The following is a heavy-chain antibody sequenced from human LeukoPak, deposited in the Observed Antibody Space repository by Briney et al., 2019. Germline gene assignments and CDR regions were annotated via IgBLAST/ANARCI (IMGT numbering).Heavy chain of an antibody. CDR3: ATPPPKLKHYGDYYWYFDL. CDR1: GYTLTELS. D-gene: IGHD4-17*01. CDR2: FDPEDGET. Sequence: ASVKVSCKVPGYTLTELSMHWVRQAPGKGLEWMGGFDPEDGETIYAQKFQGRVTMTEDTSTDTAYMELSSLRSEDTAVYYCATPPPKLKHYGDYYWYFDLWGRGTLVTVSS. V-gene: IGHV1-24*01. J-gene: IGHJ2*01.